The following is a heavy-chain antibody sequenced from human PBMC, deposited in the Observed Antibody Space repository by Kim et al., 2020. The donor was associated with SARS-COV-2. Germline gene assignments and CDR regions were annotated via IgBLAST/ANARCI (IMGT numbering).Heavy chain of an antibody. J-gene: IGHJ6*02. Sequence: YAVAVKSRIPINPDTSKNQFSLQLNSVTPEDTAVYYCARVGPGYYYGMDVWGQGTTVTVSS. CDR3: ARVGPGYYYGMDV. D-gene: IGHD3-10*01. V-gene: IGHV6-1*01.